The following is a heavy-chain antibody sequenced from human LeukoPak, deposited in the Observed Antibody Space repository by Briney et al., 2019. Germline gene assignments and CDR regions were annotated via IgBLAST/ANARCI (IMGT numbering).Heavy chain of an antibody. CDR3: ARDTYCSGGSRYSGYFDY. J-gene: IGHJ4*02. Sequence: ASVKVSCKASGYTFTSYYMHWVRQAPGQGLEWMGIINPSGGSTSYAQEFQGRATMTRDTSTSTVYMELSSLRSEDTAVYYCARDTYCSGGSRYSGYFDYWGQGTLVTVSS. CDR1: GYTFTSYY. D-gene: IGHD2-15*01. V-gene: IGHV1-46*01. CDR2: INPSGGST.